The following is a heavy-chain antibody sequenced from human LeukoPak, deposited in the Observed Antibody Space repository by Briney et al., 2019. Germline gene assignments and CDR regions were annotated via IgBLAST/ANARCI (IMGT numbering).Heavy chain of an antibody. CDR1: GFTFSSYA. D-gene: IGHD3-22*01. CDR2: ISYDGSNK. V-gene: IGHV3-30*04. Sequence: GGSLRLSCAASGFTFSSYAMHWVRQAPGKGLEWVAVISYDGSNKYYADSVKGRFTISRDNSKNTLYLQMNSLRAEDTAVYYCAREGHYYDSSGPQAFDIWGQGTMVTVSS. J-gene: IGHJ3*02. CDR3: AREGHYYDSSGPQAFDI.